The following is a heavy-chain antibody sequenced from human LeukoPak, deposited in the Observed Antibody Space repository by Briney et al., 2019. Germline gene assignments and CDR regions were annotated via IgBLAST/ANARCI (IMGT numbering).Heavy chain of an antibody. J-gene: IGHJ4*02. CDR3: ARKRLRGIAVAGTLDY. Sequence: PSETLSLTCTVSGGSISSSSYYWSWIRQPPGKGLEWIGEINHSGSTNYNPSLKSRVTISVDTSKNQFSLKLSSVTAADTAVYYCARKRLRGIAVAGTLDYWGQGTLVTVSS. CDR1: GGSISSSSYY. V-gene: IGHV4-39*07. D-gene: IGHD6-19*01. CDR2: INHSGST.